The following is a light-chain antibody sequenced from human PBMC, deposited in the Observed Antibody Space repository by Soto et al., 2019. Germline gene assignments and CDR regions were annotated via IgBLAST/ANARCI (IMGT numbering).Light chain of an antibody. CDR1: SSNIGSNY. CDR2: RND. J-gene: IGLJ2*01. CDR3: AAWDDSLSGVV. Sequence: QSVLTQPPSASGTPGQRVTISCYGSSSNIGSNYVFWLQHLPGTAPKLLIYRNDQRPSRVPDRFSGSKSGTSASLAINGLRSEDEADYYCAAWDDSLSGVVFGGGTKVTVL. V-gene: IGLV1-47*01.